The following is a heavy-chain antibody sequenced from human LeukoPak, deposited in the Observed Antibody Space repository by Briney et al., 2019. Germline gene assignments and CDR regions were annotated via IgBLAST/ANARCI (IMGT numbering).Heavy chain of an antibody. CDR1: GFTFSSYG. CDR3: AKGYYYDSSDAFDI. V-gene: IGHV3-33*06. CDR2: IWYDGSNK. D-gene: IGHD3-22*01. J-gene: IGHJ3*02. Sequence: PGRSLRLSCAASGFTFSSYGMHWVRQAPGKGLEWVAVIWYDGSNKYYADSVKGRFTISRDNSKNTLYLQMNSLRAEDTAVYYCAKGYYYDSSDAFDIWGQGTMVTVSS.